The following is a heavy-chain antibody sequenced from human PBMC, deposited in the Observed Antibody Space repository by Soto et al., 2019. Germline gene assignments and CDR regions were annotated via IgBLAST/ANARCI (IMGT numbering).Heavy chain of an antibody. CDR3: ARGAGYSSGDFDY. D-gene: IGHD5-18*01. J-gene: IGHJ4*02. CDR1: GYTFTSYD. Sequence: VASVKVSFKASGYTFTSYDINWLRQATGQGLEWMGWMNPNSGNTGYAQKFQGRVTMTRNTSISTAYMELSSLRSEDTAVYYCARGAGYSSGDFDYWGQGTLVTVSS. CDR2: MNPNSGNT. V-gene: IGHV1-8*01.